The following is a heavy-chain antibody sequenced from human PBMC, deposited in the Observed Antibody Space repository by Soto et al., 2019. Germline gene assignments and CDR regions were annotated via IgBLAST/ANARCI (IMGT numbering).Heavy chain of an antibody. CDR2: IYYSGST. J-gene: IGHJ6*02. CDR1: GGSISSGGYY. D-gene: IGHD3-10*01. CDR3: ARDRLWFGELHHPNYYGMDV. Sequence: PSETLSLTCTVSGGSISSGGYYWSWIRQHPGKGLEWIGYIYYSGSTYYNPSLKSRVTISVDTSKNQFSLKLSSVTAADTAVYYCARDRLWFGELHHPNYYGMDVWGQRTTVTVSS. V-gene: IGHV4-31*03.